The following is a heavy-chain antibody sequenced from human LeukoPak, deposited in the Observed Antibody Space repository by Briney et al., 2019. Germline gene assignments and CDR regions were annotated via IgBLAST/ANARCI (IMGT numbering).Heavy chain of an antibody. V-gene: IGHV4-34*01. CDR2: INHSGST. CDR1: GGSFSGYY. CDR3: ARARPNCSGGSCHYGLARNWFDP. D-gene: IGHD2-15*01. Sequence: SETLSLTCAVYGGSFSGYYWSWIRQPPGKGLEWIGEINHSGSTNYNPSLKSRVTISVDTSKNQFSLKLSSVTAADTAVYYCARARPNCSGGSCHYGLARNWFDPWGQGTLVTVSS. J-gene: IGHJ5*02.